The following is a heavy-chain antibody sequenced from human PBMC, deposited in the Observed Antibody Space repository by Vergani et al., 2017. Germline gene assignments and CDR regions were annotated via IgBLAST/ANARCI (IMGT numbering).Heavy chain of an antibody. D-gene: IGHD3-10*01. J-gene: IGHJ4*02. CDR2: IQYDGSDI. CDR1: GFSVSNSG. Sequence: QVQLVESGGGVVQPGGSLRLSCVASGFSVSNSGMHWVRQTPGKGLEWVAFIQYDGSDIFYADFVEGRFTISRDNSKNSLYLQMRSLRFDDTAVYYCASEGSASRIRGWLDDWGEGALVSVCS. V-gene: IGHV3-30*02. CDR3: ASEGSASRIRGWLDD.